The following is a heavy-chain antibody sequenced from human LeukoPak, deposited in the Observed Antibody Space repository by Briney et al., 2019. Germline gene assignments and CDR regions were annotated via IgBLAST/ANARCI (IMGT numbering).Heavy chain of an antibody. D-gene: IGHD5-18*01. CDR3: ARANGYGLLDY. Sequence: SDTLSLTCTVSGGSISSSTYYGGWSRQSRGKGVEWIGSIFYSGNTYYNPSLKSRVTISIDTSKNQFSLKLSSVTAADTAVYYCARANGYGLLDYSGEGGLVALSS. CDR1: GGSISSSTYY. CDR2: IFYSGNT. J-gene: IGHJ4*02. V-gene: IGHV4-39*07.